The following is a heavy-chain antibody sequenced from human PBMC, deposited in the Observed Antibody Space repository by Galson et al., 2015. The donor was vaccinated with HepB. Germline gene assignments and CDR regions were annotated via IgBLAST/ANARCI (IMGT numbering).Heavy chain of an antibody. D-gene: IGHD1-26*01. V-gene: IGHV3-9*01. Sequence: SLRLSCAASGFTFDDYAMHWVRQAPGKGLEWVSGISWNSGSISYADSVKGRFTISRDNAKNSLYLQMNSLRAEDTALYYCATSQWELPSQFDYWGQGTLVTVSS. CDR1: GFTFDDYA. CDR3: ATSQWELPSQFDY. J-gene: IGHJ4*02. CDR2: ISWNSGSI.